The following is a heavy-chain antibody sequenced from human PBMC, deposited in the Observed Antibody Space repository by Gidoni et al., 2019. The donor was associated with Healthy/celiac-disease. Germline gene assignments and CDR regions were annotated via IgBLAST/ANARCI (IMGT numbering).Heavy chain of an antibody. V-gene: IGHV3-43*01. Sequence: CHADSVKGRFTISRDNSKNSLYLQMNSLRTEDTALYYCATFHYGAGSWGPGTPGRAGIHDYWGQGTLVTVSS. J-gene: IGHJ4*02. D-gene: IGHD3-10*01. CDR3: ATFHYGAGSWGPGTPGRAGIHDY.